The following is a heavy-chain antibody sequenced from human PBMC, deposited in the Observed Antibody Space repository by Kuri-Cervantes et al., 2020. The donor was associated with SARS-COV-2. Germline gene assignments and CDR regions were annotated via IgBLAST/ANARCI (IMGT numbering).Heavy chain of an antibody. CDR2: IYISGTT. D-gene: IGHD3-3*01. J-gene: IGHJ5*02. V-gene: IGHV4-4*07. CDR1: GGSISSYY. Sequence: SETLSLTCTVSGGSISSYYWSWIRQPAGEGLKWIGHIYISGTTNYNPSLKSRVTMSVDTSKNQFSLKLSSVTAADTAVYYCARAWVVTIFGVVDGWFDPWGQGTLVTVSS. CDR3: ARAWVVTIFGVVDGWFDP.